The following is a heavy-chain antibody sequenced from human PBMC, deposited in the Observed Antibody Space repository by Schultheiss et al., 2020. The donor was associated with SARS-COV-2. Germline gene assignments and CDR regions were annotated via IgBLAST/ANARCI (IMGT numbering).Heavy chain of an antibody. CDR2: ISSSSSYI. V-gene: IGHV3-21*01. J-gene: IGHJ3*02. Sequence: GGSLRLSCAASGFTFSSYSMNWVRQAPGKGLEWVSSISSSSSYIYYADSVKGRFTISRDNAKNSLYLQMNSLRAEDTAVYYCARDRTRTTVTPDAFDIWGQGTMVTVSS. CDR1: GFTFSSYS. D-gene: IGHD4-17*01. CDR3: ARDRTRTTVTPDAFDI.